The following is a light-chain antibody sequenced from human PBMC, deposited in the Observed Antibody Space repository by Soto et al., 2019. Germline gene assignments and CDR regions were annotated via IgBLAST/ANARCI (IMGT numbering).Light chain of an antibody. J-gene: IGLJ2*01. CDR2: GNN. CDR3: QSYDSGTI. Sequence: QAVVTQPPSVSGAPGQRVTISCTGSSSNIGAGYDVHWYQQFPGSAPKLLIYGNNNRPSGVPDRFSGSKSGTSASLAITGLQAEDAADYYCQSYDSGTIFGGGTKLTVL. CDR1: SSNIGAGYD. V-gene: IGLV1-40*01.